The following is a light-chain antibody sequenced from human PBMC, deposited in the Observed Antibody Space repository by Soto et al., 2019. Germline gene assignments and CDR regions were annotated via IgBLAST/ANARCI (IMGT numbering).Light chain of an antibody. J-gene: IGKJ5*01. CDR3: QQYGKSPQIT. CDR2: GAS. V-gene: IGKV3-20*01. CDR1: QSVSSSY. Sequence: EIVLTQSPATLSLSPGERATLSCRASQSVSSSYLAWYQQKPGQAPRLLIYGASTRATGIPDRFSGSGSGTDFSLTISRLEPEDFAVYYCQQYGKSPQITFGQGTRLENK.